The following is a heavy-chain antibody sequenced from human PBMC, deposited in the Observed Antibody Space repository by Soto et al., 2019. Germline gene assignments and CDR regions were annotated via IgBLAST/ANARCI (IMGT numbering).Heavy chain of an antibody. V-gene: IGHV1-69*06. CDR3: ARAVDYDFWSGYYLAYYYGMDV. CDR1: GGTFSSYA. Sequence: SVKVSCKASGGTFSSYAISWVRQAPGQGLEWMGGIIPIFGTANYAQKFQGRVTITADKSTNTAYMELSSLRSEDTAVYYCARAVDYDFWSGYYLAYYYGMDVWCQGTTVTVSS. CDR2: IIPIFGTA. D-gene: IGHD3-3*01. J-gene: IGHJ6*02.